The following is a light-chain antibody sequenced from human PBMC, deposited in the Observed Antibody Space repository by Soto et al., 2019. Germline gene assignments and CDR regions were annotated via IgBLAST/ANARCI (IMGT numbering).Light chain of an antibody. CDR3: QQTSSAPFT. Sequence: DIQMTQSPYSLSAAVGDRVTIACRASQNINTYLNWYQQKPGKAPKLLIFDAASLQNGVPPRFSGGGSRTDFTLTITSLQPEDFATYYCQQTSSAPFTFGPGTKLDIK. CDR2: DAA. V-gene: IGKV1-39*01. J-gene: IGKJ3*01. CDR1: QNINTY.